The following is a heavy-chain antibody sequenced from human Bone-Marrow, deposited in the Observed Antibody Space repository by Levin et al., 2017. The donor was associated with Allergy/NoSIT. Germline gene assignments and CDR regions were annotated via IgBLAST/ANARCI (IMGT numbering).Heavy chain of an antibody. Sequence: GGSLRLSCAASGFTFDDYAMHWVRQAPGKGLEWVSGISWNSGSIGYADSVKGRFTISRDNAKNSLYLQMNSLRAEDTALYYCAKSIAARLYYYYGMDVWGQGTTVTVSS. CDR3: AKSIAARLYYYYGMDV. V-gene: IGHV3-9*01. D-gene: IGHD6-6*01. J-gene: IGHJ6*02. CDR2: ISWNSGSI. CDR1: GFTFDDYA.